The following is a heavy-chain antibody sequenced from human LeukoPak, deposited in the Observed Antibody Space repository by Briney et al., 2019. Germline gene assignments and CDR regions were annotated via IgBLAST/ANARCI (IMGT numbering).Heavy chain of an antibody. D-gene: IGHD5-18*01. CDR3: ASQIRGYTYGPPNAFDI. CDR2: ISGSGSTI. Sequence: GGSLRLSCAASGFSFSYYYMSWIRQAPGKGLEWISYISGSGSTIYYADSVKGRFTISRDNAKKSLYLQMNSLRAEDTAVYYCASQIRGYTYGPPNAFDIWGQGTMVTVSS. J-gene: IGHJ3*02. CDR1: GFSFSYYY. V-gene: IGHV3-11*04.